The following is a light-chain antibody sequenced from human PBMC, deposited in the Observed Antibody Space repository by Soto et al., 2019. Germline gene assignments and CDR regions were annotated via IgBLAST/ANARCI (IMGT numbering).Light chain of an antibody. CDR2: GAS. CDR3: QQYGSSGT. CDR1: QSVSNSY. V-gene: IGKV3-20*01. J-gene: IGKJ1*01. Sequence: EIVLTQSPGTLSLSPGERATLSCRAGQSVSNSYLAWYQQKPGQAPSLLIYGASTRATGIPDRCSGSGSGTDFTLTISRLEPEDVAVYYCQQYGSSGTFGQGTKVDIK.